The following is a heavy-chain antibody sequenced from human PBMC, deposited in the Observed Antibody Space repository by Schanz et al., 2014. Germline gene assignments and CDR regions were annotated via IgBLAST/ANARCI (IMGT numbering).Heavy chain of an antibody. V-gene: IGHV4-61*02. CDR3: ARDTTWRLDL. D-gene: IGHD1-1*01. CDR1: GGSIRSGTYY. J-gene: IGHJ2*01. Sequence: QVQLQESGPGLVKPSQTLSLTCTVSGGSIRSGTYYWSWIRQPAGKALEWVGRVFPNGITNYNPSLKSRFPISLDTPKTQFSLTLPSLTAADTAVYYCARDTTWRLDLWGRGTLVTGSS. CDR2: VFPNGIT.